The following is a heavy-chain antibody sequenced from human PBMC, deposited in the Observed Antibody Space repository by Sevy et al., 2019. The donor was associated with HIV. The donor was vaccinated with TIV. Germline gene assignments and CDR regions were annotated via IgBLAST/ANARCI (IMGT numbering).Heavy chain of an antibody. CDR2: ISAYNGNT. V-gene: IGHV1-18*01. CDR1: GYTFTSYG. Sequence: ASVKVSCKASGYTFTSYGISWVRQAPGQGLEWMGWISAYNGNTNYAQKLQGRVTMTTDTSTSTAYMELRSLRSDDTAVYYCARCSDTSSWYLVRRTNNSFDPWGQGTLVTVSS. D-gene: IGHD6-13*01. J-gene: IGHJ5*02. CDR3: ARCSDTSSWYLVRRTNNSFDP.